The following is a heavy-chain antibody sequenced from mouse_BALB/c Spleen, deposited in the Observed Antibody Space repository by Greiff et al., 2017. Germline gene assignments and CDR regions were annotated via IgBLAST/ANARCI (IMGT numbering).Heavy chain of an antibody. D-gene: IGHD1-1*01. Sequence: EVKLMESGGGLVQPGGSLKLSCAASGFDFSRYWMSWVRQAPGKGLEWIGEINPDSSTINYTPSLKDKFIISRDNAKNTLYLQMSKVRSEDTALYYCARRGNYYGSSFFPAWFAYWGQGTLVTVSA. CDR1: GFDFSRYW. CDR3: ARRGNYYGSSFFPAWFAY. J-gene: IGHJ3*01. V-gene: IGHV4-1*02. CDR2: INPDSSTI.